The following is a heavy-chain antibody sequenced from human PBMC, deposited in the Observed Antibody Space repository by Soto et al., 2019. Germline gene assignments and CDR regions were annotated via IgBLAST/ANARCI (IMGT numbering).Heavy chain of an antibody. Sequence: GGSLRLSCAASGFTFSSYGMHWVRQAPGKGLEWVAVIPYDGSNKYYADSVEGRFTISRDNSKNTLYLQMNSLRAEDTAVYYCAKDFFPDYDSSGYYLPLDYWGQGTLVTVSS. CDR2: IPYDGSNK. V-gene: IGHV3-30*18. D-gene: IGHD3-22*01. CDR3: AKDFFPDYDSSGYYLPLDY. J-gene: IGHJ4*02. CDR1: GFTFSSYG.